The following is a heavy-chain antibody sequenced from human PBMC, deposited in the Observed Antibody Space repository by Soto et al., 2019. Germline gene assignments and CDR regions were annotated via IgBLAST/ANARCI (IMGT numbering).Heavy chain of an antibody. CDR1: GGSISSADYY. J-gene: IGHJ5*02. D-gene: IGHD2-21*02. CDR2: IFYSGNA. Sequence: QVQLQESGPGLVKASQTLSLTCTVSGGSISSADYYWSWIRQPPGKGLEWIGYIFYSGNAYSNPSLESRVTLSVDTTKNQFSLNLMSVTAADTAVYYCAREVTADNWFDPWGLGTLVTVSS. V-gene: IGHV4-30-4*01. CDR3: AREVTADNWFDP.